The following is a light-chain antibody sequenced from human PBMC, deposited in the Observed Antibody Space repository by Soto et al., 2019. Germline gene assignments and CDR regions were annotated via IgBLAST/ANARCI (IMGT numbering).Light chain of an antibody. J-gene: IGKJ5*01. V-gene: IGKV3-11*01. Sequence: EIVLTQSPGTLSFSPGETATLSCRASHTVNSDYLAWFQQRPGQAPRLLIFATSNRATGIPARFSGSGSGTDFTLTISSLEPEDSAVYYCQQRSNWPSITFGQGTRLEI. CDR1: HTVNSDY. CDR2: ATS. CDR3: QQRSNWPSIT.